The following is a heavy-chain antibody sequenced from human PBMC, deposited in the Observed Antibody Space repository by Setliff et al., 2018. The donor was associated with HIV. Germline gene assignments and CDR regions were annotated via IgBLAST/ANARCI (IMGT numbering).Heavy chain of an antibody. J-gene: IGHJ6*03. CDR1: GGSISSGSHY. V-gene: IGHV4-61*09. CDR2: IYTSGNT. D-gene: IGHD6-13*01. CDR3: ARAEGETPFSSSWYTGTNPSVYMDV. Sequence: KPSETLSLTCNVSGGSISSGSHYWSWIRQPAGKGLEWIGHIYTSGNTNYNPSLKSRVTISIDTSKNQFSLRLNSVTAADTAVYHSARAEGETPFSSSWYTGTNPSVYMDVWGKGTTVTVSS.